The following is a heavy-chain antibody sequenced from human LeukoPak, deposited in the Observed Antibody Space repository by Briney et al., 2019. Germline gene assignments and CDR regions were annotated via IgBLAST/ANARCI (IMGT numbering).Heavy chain of an antibody. V-gene: IGHV3-21*01. CDR1: GFTFSRYS. CDR2: ISSSSSYI. J-gene: IGHJ4*02. Sequence: GGSLRLSCAASGFTFSRYSMNWVRQAPGKGLEWVSSISSSSSYIYYADSVKGRFTISRDNAKNSLYLQMNSLRAEDTAVYYCARAVYSGSYYYFDYWGQGTLVTVSS. CDR3: ARAVYSGSYYYFDY. D-gene: IGHD1-26*01.